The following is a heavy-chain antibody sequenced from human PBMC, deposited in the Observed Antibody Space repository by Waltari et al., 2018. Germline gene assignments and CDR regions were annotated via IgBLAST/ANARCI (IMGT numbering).Heavy chain of an antibody. CDR2: IYYSGST. J-gene: IGHJ3*02. CDR3: ARVHRGNLGDAFDI. D-gene: IGHD2-21*02. V-gene: IGHV4-39*01. Sequence: QLQLQESGPGLVKPSETLSLTCTVSGGSISSSSYYWGWIRQPPGKGLEWIGSIYYSGSTYYNPSLKSRVTISVDTSKNQFSLKLSSVTAADTAVYYCARVHRGNLGDAFDIWGQGTMV. CDR1: GGSISSSSYY.